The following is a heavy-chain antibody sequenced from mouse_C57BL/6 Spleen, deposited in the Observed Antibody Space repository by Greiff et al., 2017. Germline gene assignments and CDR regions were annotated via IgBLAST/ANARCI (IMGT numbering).Heavy chain of an antibody. V-gene: IGHV5-4*01. D-gene: IGHD2-10*01. Sequence: EVKLMESGGGLVQPGGSLKLSCAASGFTFSSYAMSWVRQTPEKRLEWVATISDGGSYTYYPDNVKGRFTISRDNAKNNLYLQMSHLKSEDTAMYYCARDPLLPNAMDYWGQGTSGTVSS. CDR3: ARDPLLPNAMDY. CDR2: ISDGGSYT. CDR1: GFTFSSYA. J-gene: IGHJ4*01.